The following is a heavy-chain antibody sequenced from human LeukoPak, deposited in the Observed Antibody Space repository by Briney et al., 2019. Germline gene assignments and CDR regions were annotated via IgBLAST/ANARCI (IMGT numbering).Heavy chain of an antibody. CDR2: IKQDGSEK. CDR1: GFTFCAYY. Sequence: GGSLRLSYAASGFTFCAYYMTWVRQAPGKGLEWVANIKQDGSEKYYVDSVKGRFTISRDNANNSLYLQMNSLRAEDTAVYYCARMSGIAVAAIWISYFDYWGQGTLVTVSS. V-gene: IGHV3-7*03. J-gene: IGHJ4*02. CDR3: ARMSGIAVAAIWISYFDY. D-gene: IGHD6-19*01.